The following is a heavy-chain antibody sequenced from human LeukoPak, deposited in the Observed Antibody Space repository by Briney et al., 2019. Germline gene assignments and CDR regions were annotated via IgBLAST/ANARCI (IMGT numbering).Heavy chain of an antibody. CDR3: ARAHFDYLMVTD. V-gene: IGHV1-2*02. CDR2: INPNTGGT. Sequence: GASAKVSCKASGYTFTGYYMHWVRQAPGQGLEWMGWINPNTGGTNYAQKFQGRVTVTRDTSISTVYMELTRLRSDDTAVYYCARAHFDYLMVTDWGQGTMVTVSS. D-gene: IGHD2-21*02. CDR1: GYTFTGYY. J-gene: IGHJ3*01.